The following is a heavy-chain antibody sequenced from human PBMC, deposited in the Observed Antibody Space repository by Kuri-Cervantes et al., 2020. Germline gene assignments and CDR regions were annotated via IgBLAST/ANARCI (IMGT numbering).Heavy chain of an antibody. Sequence: GESLKISCAASGFTFSSDAMHWVRQAPGKGLEWVANIKQDGSEKYYVDSVKGRFTISRDNAKNSLFLQMNSLRAEDTAVYYCARDGRITMVRGVIKAYYGMDVWGQGTTVTVSS. V-gene: IGHV3-7*03. CDR1: GFTFSSDA. D-gene: IGHD3-10*01. J-gene: IGHJ6*02. CDR3: ARDGRITMVRGVIKAYYGMDV. CDR2: IKQDGSEK.